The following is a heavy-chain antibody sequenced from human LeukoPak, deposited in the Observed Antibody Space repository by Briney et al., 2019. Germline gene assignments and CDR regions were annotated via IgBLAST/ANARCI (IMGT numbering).Heavy chain of an antibody. CDR3: ARTTYYDFWSGYYSFDP. CDR1: GGSISSYY. Sequence: SETPSLTCTVSGGSISSYYWSWIRQPPGKGLEWIGYIYTSGSTNYNPSLKSRVTISVDTSKNQFSLKLSSVTAADTAVYYCARTTYYDFWSGYYSFDPWGQGTLVTVSS. CDR2: IYTSGST. D-gene: IGHD3-3*01. J-gene: IGHJ5*02. V-gene: IGHV4-4*09.